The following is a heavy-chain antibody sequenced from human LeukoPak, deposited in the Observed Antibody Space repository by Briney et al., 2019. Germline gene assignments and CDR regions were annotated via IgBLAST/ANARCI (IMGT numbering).Heavy chain of an antibody. V-gene: IGHV3-48*03. CDR2: ISGSGRTI. D-gene: IGHD3-3*01. Sequence: GGSLRLSCAASGFTFSSYEMNWVRQAPGQGLEWVSYISGSGRTIYYADSVKGRFTTSRDNAKNSLYLQMNSLRAEDTAVYYCARVRFNYYYMDVWGKGTTVAVSS. CDR3: ARVRFNYYYMDV. J-gene: IGHJ6*03. CDR1: GFTFSSYE.